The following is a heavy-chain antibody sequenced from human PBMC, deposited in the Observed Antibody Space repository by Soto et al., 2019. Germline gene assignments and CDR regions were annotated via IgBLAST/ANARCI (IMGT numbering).Heavy chain of an antibody. D-gene: IGHD1-26*01. V-gene: IGHV2-5*02. CDR3: ARRRDGTYALDC. J-gene: IGHJ4*02. CDR1: GFSLSTNGVG. Sequence: QITLKESGPTLVKPTQTLTLTCTFSGFSLSTNGVGVGWIRQPPGKALEWLALIYWDGDKRYSPSLRRRLTLTQDTSKNHVVLTMTNMDPVDKATYYCARRRDGTYALDCWGQGTLVTVAS. CDR2: IYWDGDK.